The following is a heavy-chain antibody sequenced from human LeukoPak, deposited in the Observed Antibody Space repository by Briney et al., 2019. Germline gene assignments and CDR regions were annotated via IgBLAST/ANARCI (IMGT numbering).Heavy chain of an antibody. D-gene: IGHD3-10*01. CDR1: GFSIGTYY. V-gene: IGHV3-7*01. CDR3: ARDPRGSEYSHFDS. J-gene: IGHJ4*02. Sequence: GGSLRLSCAASGFSIGTYYMSWVRQAPGKGLEWVANIKQDGREKHYVDSVKGRFTISRDNSKNSLYLQMSSLRAEDTADYYCARDPRGSEYSHFDSRGQGTLVTVYS. CDR2: IKQDGREK.